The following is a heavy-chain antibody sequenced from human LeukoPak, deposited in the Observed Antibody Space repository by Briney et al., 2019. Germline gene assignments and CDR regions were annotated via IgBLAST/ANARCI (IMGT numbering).Heavy chain of an antibody. CDR2: IKSKTDGGTT. CDR3: TTDFYIVVVPAANRRMYYFDY. Sequence: GGSLRLSCAASGFTFSNAWMSWVRQAPGKGLEWVGRIKSKTDGGTTDYAAPVKGRFTISRDDSKNTLYLQMNSLKTEDTAVYYCTTDFYIVVVPAANRRMYYFDYWGQGTLVTVSS. J-gene: IGHJ4*02. CDR1: GFTFSNAW. V-gene: IGHV3-15*01. D-gene: IGHD2-2*01.